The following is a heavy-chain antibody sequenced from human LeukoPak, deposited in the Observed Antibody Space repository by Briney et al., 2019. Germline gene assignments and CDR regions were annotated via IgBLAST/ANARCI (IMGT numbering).Heavy chain of an antibody. CDR1: GGTFSSYT. V-gene: IGHV1-69*04. J-gene: IGHJ4*02. CDR3: AREGRYYYDSSGYYPFDY. Sequence: GSSVKVSCKASGGTFSSYTISWVRQAPGQGLEWMGRIIPILGIANYAQKFQGRVTITADKSTSTAYMELSSLRSEDTAVYYCAREGRYYYDSSGYYPFDYWGQGTLATVSS. D-gene: IGHD3-22*01. CDR2: IIPILGIA.